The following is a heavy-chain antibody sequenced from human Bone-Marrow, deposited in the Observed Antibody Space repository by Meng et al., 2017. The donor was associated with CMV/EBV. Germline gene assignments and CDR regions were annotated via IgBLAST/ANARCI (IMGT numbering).Heavy chain of an antibody. CDR1: GFTFSSYW. J-gene: IGHJ6*02. D-gene: IGHD3-10*01. V-gene: IGHV3-7*01. CDR2: IKQDGSEK. CDR3: AKEAGLGVHYYGMDV. Sequence: GESLKISCAASGFTFSSYWMSWVRQAPGKGLEWVANIKQDGSEKYYVDSVKGRFTISRDNAKNSLYLQMNSLRAEDTAVYYCAKEAGLGVHYYGMDVWGQGTTVTVSS.